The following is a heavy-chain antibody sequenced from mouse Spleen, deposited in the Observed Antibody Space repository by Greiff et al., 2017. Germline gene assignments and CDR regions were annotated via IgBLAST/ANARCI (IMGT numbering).Heavy chain of an antibody. J-gene: IGHJ2*01. CDR1: GYAFSSSW. Sequence: QVQLQQSGPELVKPGASVKISCKASGYAFSSSWMNWVKQRPGKGLEWIGRIYPGDGDTNYNGKFKGKATLTADKSSSTAYMQLSSLTSEDSAVYFCAREDGYYVKDVRYFDYWGQGTTLTVSS. CDR2: IYPGDGDT. CDR3: AREDGYYVKDVRYFDY. V-gene: IGHV1-82*01. D-gene: IGHD2-3*01.